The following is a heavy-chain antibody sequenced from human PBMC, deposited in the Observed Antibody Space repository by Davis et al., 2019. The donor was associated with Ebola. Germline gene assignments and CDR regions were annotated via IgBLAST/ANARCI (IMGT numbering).Heavy chain of an antibody. CDR3: ARSGSYEERYFDY. V-gene: IGHV1-18*01. Sequence: AASVKVSCKASGGTFSSYTISWVRQAPGQRPEWMGWISGYNGKTNYAQKVQGRVIMSIDTSTNTAYMEVRSLRSDDTAVYYCARSGSYEERYFDYWGQGALVTVSS. CDR1: GGTFSSYT. CDR2: ISGYNGKT. J-gene: IGHJ4*02. D-gene: IGHD3-16*01.